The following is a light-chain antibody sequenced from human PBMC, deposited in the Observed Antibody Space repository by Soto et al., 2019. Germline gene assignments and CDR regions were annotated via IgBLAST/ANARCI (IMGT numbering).Light chain of an antibody. J-gene: IGKJ1*01. CDR3: QQYGSSLTRT. CDR2: GAS. Sequence: EIVLTQSPGTLSLSPGEIATLSCRASQSVSSSYLTCYQQKPGQAPRLLLYGASSRATGIPDRFSGSGSGTDFTLTISRLEPEDFAVYYCQQYGSSLTRTCGQGTKVEI. V-gene: IGKV3-20*01. CDR1: QSVSSSY.